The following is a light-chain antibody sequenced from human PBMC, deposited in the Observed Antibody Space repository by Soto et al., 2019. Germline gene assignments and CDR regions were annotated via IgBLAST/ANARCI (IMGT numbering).Light chain of an antibody. CDR1: QSIVTN. CDR2: KTS. Sequence: EVVMTQSPATVSVSPGERTSLSCRASQSIVTNLGWYQQKPGQAPRLLISKTSTRATGVPARFSGSGSGTEFTLTISSLHSEDIAVYYCQQYAGWPLTFGGGTKVDIK. V-gene: IGKV3-15*01. CDR3: QQYAGWPLT. J-gene: IGKJ4*01.